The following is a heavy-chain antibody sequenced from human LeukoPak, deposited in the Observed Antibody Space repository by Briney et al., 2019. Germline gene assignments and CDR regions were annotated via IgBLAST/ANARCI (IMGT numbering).Heavy chain of an antibody. J-gene: IGHJ4*02. CDR1: GFTFSSYS. Sequence: PGGSLRLSCAASGFTFSSYSMNWVRQAPGKGLEWVSSISSSSSYIYYADSVKGRFTITRDNAKNSLYLQMNSLRAEDTAVYYCARDREGYYYDSSGYYVYWGQGTLVTVSS. CDR2: ISSSSSYI. CDR3: ARDREGYYYDSSGYYVY. V-gene: IGHV3-21*01. D-gene: IGHD3-22*01.